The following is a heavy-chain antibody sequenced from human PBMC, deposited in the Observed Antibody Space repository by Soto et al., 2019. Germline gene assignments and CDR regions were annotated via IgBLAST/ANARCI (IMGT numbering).Heavy chain of an antibody. Sequence: SGPTLVNPTQTLTLTCTFSGFSLSTSGMCVSWIRQPPGKALEWLARIDWDDDKYYSTSLKTRLTISKDTSKNQVVLTMTNKDHVDTASSYCAQILAVVGGSFDYWRQGNVVTVSS. J-gene: IGHJ4*02. V-gene: IGHV2-70*11. CDR1: GFSLSTSGMC. D-gene: IGHD6-19*01. CDR3: AQILAVVGGSFDY. CDR2: IDWDDDK.